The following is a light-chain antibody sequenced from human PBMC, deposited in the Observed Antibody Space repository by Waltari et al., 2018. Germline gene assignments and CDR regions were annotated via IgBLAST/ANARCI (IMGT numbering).Light chain of an antibody. CDR2: WAS. CDR3: QQYYTTPWT. Sequence: DIVMTQSPDSLSVSLGERATINCKSSQSVLHSSNNKNFLSWYQQRPGQPPKLLIYWASTRESGVPDRFSGSGSGTDFTLTISSLQAEDVAVYYCQQYYTTPWTFGQGP. CDR1: QSVLHSSNNKNF. V-gene: IGKV4-1*01. J-gene: IGKJ1*01.